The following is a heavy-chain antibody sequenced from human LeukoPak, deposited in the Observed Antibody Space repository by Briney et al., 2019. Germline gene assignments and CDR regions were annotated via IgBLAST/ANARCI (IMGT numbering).Heavy chain of an antibody. CDR3: ARQSDYNILTGYSSGYYFDS. V-gene: IGHV5-51*01. D-gene: IGHD3-9*01. Sequence: PGESLKISCEASGYRFTNYWIGWVRQMPGKGLEWMGIIYPGDSDARYSPSFQGQVTISADKSSRTAYLQWRSLKASDTAIYYCARQSDYNILTGYSSGYYFDSWGQGTLVTVSS. CDR2: IYPGDSDA. J-gene: IGHJ4*02. CDR1: GYRFTNYW.